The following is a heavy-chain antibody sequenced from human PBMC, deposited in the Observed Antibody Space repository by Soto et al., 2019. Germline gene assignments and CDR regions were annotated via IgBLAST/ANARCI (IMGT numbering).Heavy chain of an antibody. D-gene: IGHD1-26*01. CDR2: MNPNSGNT. V-gene: IGHV1-8*01. CDR1: GYTFTSHD. CDR3: ASELSLAADY. Sequence: VQLVQSGAEVKKPGASVKVSCKASGYTFTSHDINWVRQATGQGLEWMGWMNPNSGNTGYAQKFQGRVTMTRNTSISTAYMELIRLRSEDTAVYYCASELSLAADYLGQGTLFTVSS. J-gene: IGHJ4*02.